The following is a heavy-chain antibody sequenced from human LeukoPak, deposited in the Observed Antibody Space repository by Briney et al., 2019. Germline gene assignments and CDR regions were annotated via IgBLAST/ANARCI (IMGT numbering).Heavy chain of an antibody. CDR2: ISGSGGST. D-gene: IGHD6-19*01. Sequence: GGSLRLSCAASGFTFSSYAMSWVRQAPGKGLEWVSAISGSGGSTYYADSVKGRFTISRDNSKNTLYLQMNSLRAEDTAVYYCAKDRGSDSSGWYYFDYWGQGTLVTVSS. J-gene: IGHJ4*02. CDR1: GFTFSSYA. CDR3: AKDRGSDSSGWYYFDY. V-gene: IGHV3-23*01.